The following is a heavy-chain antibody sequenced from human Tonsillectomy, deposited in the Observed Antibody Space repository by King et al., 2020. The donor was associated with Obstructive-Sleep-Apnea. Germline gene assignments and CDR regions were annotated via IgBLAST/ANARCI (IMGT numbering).Heavy chain of an antibody. J-gene: IGHJ4*02. V-gene: IGHV4-61*01. CDR2: IYYSGST. Sequence: QLQESGPGLVKPSETLSLTCTVSTGSVSGGSYYWGWIRQPPGKGLEWIGYIYYSGSTNYNPSLKSRVTISVDTSKNQFSLKLGTVTAGDTAVYYCARFRVLVGPSTIDYGGQGTLATVSS. CDR1: TGSVSGGSYY. CDR3: ARFRVLVGPSTIDY. D-gene: IGHD1-26*01.